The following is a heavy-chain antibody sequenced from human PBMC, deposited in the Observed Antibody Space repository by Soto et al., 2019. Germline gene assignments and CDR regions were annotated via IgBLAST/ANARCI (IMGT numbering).Heavy chain of an antibody. V-gene: IGHV3-23*01. J-gene: IGHJ4*02. CDR1: GFTFSSYS. D-gene: IGHD1-1*01. CDR3: AKRATGTDFDY. CDR2: ISGSGDST. Sequence: GGSLRLSCAAAGFTFSSYSMSWVRQAPGKGLEWVSVISGSGDSTYYADSVKGRFTISRDNSKNTLYLQMNSLRAEDTAVYYCAKRATGTDFDYWGQGTLVTVSS.